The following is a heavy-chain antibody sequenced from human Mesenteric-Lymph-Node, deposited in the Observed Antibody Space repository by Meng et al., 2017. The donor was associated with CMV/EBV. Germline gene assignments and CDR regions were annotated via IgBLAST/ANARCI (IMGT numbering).Heavy chain of an antibody. CDR3: AGIGGTTPLGY. J-gene: IGHJ4*02. D-gene: IGHD2-15*01. V-gene: IGHV4-4*02. CDR1: GGSISSNYW. CDR2: IYHSGST. Sequence: CAVSGGSISSNYWWSWVRQPPGKELEWIGEIYHSGSTNYNPSLKSRVTISVDKSKNQFSLKLTSVTAADTAVYYCAGIGGTTPLGYWGQGTLVTVSS.